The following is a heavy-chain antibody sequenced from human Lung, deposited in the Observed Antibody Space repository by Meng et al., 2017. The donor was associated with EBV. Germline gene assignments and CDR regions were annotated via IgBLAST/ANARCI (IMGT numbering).Heavy chain of an antibody. CDR1: GYTFTNYG. CDR2: ISAYNGNT. Sequence: QAQLGQSGGELKKPGASLKVSCKASGYTFTNYGITWVRQAPGQGLEWMGWISAYNGNTNYAQTLQGRVTMTTDTSTSTAYMELRSLRSDDTAVYYCARVEVGITSGDYWGQGTLVTVSS. V-gene: IGHV1-18*01. CDR3: ARVEVGITSGDY. J-gene: IGHJ4*02. D-gene: IGHD1-26*01.